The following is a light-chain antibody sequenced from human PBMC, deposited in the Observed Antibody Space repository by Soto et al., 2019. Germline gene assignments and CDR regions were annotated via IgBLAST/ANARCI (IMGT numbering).Light chain of an antibody. CDR3: QSYDSSLSGYVV. CDR2: GNS. Sequence: QSVLTQPPSVSGAPGQRVTISCTGAAPKSGAGYDVHWYQQLPGTAPKLLIYGNSNRPSGVPDRFSGSKSGTSASLAITGLQAEDEADYYCQSYDSSLSGYVVFGGGTKLTVL. J-gene: IGLJ2*01. CDR1: APKSGAGYD. V-gene: IGLV1-40*01.